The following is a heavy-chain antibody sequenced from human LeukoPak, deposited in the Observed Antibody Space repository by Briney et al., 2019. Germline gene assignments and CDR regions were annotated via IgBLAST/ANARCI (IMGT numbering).Heavy chain of an antibody. V-gene: IGHV3-7*01. Sequence: GGSLTLSCAISGFTSTTAWMTWVRQAPGKGPEWVADIRQDGSDKYYVDSVKGRFIISRDNAKKSVSLHMNNLRVEDTAVYYCVVYKYILSWSAFDFWGRGTMVTVSS. J-gene: IGHJ3*01. CDR3: VVYKYILSWSAFDF. CDR1: GFTSTTAW. CDR2: IRQDGSDK. D-gene: IGHD6-13*01.